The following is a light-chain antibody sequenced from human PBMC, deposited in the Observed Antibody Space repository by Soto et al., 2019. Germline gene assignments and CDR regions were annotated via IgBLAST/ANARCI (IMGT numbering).Light chain of an antibody. Sequence: VLTQSPVTLSLSPGHRATLSCRASQSVSSLLAWYQQKPGQAPRLLVYGASNRATGIPARFCGSGSGTDFTLTISSLEPEDFGVYYCHQRSNWPPSFGPGTTVDVK. CDR1: QSVSSL. CDR3: HQRSNWPPS. J-gene: IGKJ3*01. V-gene: IGKV3-11*01. CDR2: GAS.